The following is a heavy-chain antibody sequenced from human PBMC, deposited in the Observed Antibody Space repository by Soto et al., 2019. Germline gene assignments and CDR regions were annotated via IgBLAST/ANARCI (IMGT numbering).Heavy chain of an antibody. CDR2: IKQDGSEK. V-gene: IGHV3-7*01. Sequence: GGSLRLSCAASGFTFSSYWMSWVRQAPGKGLEWVANIKQDGSEKYYVDSVKGRFTISRDNAKNSLYLQMNSLRAEDTAVYYCARVASVLAVSGWPQEESFTPNDYWCQGTLVTVSS. CDR1: GFTFSSYW. J-gene: IGHJ4*02. D-gene: IGHD6-19*01. CDR3: ARVASVLAVSGWPQEESFTPNDY.